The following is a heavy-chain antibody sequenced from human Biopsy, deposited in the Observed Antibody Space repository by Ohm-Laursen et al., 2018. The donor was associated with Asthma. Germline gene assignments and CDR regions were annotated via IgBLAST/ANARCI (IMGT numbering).Heavy chain of an antibody. Sequence: SSLRLSCTASGFMFRSFGMHWVRQAPGKGLEWVAVISYDGNHKFYEDSVKGRFTISRDNSKNTLYLQMNSLRTEDTAVYYCAKRRGYSGHDNDYWGQGTLVTVSS. CDR2: ISYDGNHK. CDR1: GFMFRSFG. CDR3: AKRRGYSGHDNDY. V-gene: IGHV3-30*18. J-gene: IGHJ4*02. D-gene: IGHD5-12*01.